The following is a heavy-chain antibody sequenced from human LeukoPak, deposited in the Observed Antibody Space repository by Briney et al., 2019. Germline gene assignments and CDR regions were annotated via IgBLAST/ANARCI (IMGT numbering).Heavy chain of an antibody. CDR1: GFIFNTNG. V-gene: IGHV3-23*01. CDR2: IAGGDEST. Sequence: GGSLRLSCAASGFIFNTNGMNWVRQSPGKGLEWLATIAGGDESTYYADSVKGRFAISRDNSKNTVFLHMNSLRAEDTAVYYCGKTTTGYSSGRNPAWPVDYWGQGTLVTVSS. D-gene: IGHD6-19*01. J-gene: IGHJ4*02. CDR3: GKTTTGYSSGRNPAWPVDY.